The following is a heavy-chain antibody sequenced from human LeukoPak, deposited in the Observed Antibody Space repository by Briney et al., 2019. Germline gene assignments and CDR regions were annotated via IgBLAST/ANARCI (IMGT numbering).Heavy chain of an antibody. CDR3: AREQGSGLLNWFDP. CDR1: GGSISSRNYY. CDR2: VYYTGTT. V-gene: IGHV4-39*07. D-gene: IGHD2-15*01. J-gene: IGHJ5*02. Sequence: PSETLSLTCTVSGGSISSRNYYRGWIRQPPGKGLEWIGGVYYTGTTYSNPSLKSRVTISVDTSNNQFSLKLSSVTAADTAVYYCAREQGSGLLNWFDPWGQGTLVTVSS.